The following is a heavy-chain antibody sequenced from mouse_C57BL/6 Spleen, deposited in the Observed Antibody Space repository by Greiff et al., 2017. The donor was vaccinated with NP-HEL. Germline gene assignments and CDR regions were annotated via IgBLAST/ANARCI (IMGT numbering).Heavy chain of an antibody. CDR3: AREGITSDAWFAY. CDR1: GYAFSSSW. Sequence: VHLVESGPELVKPGASVKISCKASGYAFSSSWMNWVKQRPGKGLEWIGRIYPGDGDTNYNGKFKGKATLTADKSSSTAYMQLSSLTSEDSAVYFCAREGITSDAWFAYWGQGTLVTVSA. V-gene: IGHV1-82*01. J-gene: IGHJ3*01. CDR2: IYPGDGDT. D-gene: IGHD2-4*01.